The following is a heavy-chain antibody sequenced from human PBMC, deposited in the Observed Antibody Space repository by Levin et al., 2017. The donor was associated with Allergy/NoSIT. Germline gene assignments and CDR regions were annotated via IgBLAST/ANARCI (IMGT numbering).Heavy chain of an antibody. V-gene: IGHV1-69*13. CDR2: IIPIFGTA. CDR3: ARGHQRLRDYYYYMDV. J-gene: IGHJ6*03. D-gene: IGHD5-12*01. Sequence: SVKVSCKASGGTFSSYAISWVRQAPGQGLEWMGGIIPIFGTANYAQKFQGRVTITADESTSTAYMELSSLRSEDTAVYYCARGHQRLRDYYYYMDVWGKGTTVTVSS. CDR1: GGTFSSYA.